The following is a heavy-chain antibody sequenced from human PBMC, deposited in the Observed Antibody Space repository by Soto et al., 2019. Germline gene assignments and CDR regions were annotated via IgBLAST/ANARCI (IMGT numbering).Heavy chain of an antibody. CDR1: GLTVSSNY. Sequence: GGSLRLSCAASGLTVSSNYMSWVRQAPGKGLEWVSVIYSGGSTYYADSVKGRFTISRDNSKNTLYLQMNSLRAEDTAVYYCAKSALRYFDWTTGAFDIWGQGTMVTV. J-gene: IGHJ3*02. CDR3: AKSALRYFDWTTGAFDI. D-gene: IGHD3-9*01. CDR2: IYSGGST. V-gene: IGHV3-66*02.